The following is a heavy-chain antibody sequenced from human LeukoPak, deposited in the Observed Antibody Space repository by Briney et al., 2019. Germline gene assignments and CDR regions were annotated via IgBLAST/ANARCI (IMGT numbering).Heavy chain of an antibody. CDR1: GGSISSSSYY. CDR3: ARDIAAALYNWFDP. J-gene: IGHJ5*02. V-gene: IGHV4-39*07. CDR2: IYYRGST. Sequence: PSKTLSLTCTVSGGSISSSSYYWGWIRQPPGKGLEWIGSIYYRGSTYYNPSLKSRVTMSVDTSKNQFSLKLSSVTAADTAVYYCARDIAAALYNWFDPRGQGTLVTVSS. D-gene: IGHD6-13*01.